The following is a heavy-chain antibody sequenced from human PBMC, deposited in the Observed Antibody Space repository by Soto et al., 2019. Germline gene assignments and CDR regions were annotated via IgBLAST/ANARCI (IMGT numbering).Heavy chain of an antibody. Sequence: GESLKISCKGSGYSFTSYWIGWVRQMPGKGLEWMGIIYPGDSDTRYSPSFQGQVTISADKSISTAYLQWSSLEASDTAMYYCARPLRYYDILTGYSTYYYYGMDVWGQGTTVTVSS. CDR2: IYPGDSDT. D-gene: IGHD3-9*01. CDR1: GYSFTSYW. V-gene: IGHV5-51*01. CDR3: ARPLRYYDILTGYSTYYYYGMDV. J-gene: IGHJ6*02.